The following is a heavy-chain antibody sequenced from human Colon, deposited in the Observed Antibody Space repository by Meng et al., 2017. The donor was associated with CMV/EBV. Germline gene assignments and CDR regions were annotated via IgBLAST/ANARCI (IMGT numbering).Heavy chain of an antibody. Sequence: SVKVSCKTSGYTFTDYDVNWVRQAPGQGLEWMGRISPALGIASYAQKFPDRVTITADISTSTAYMELTTLRSDDTAVYYCARDMLWGSSSTYFDSWGQGTLVTVSS. D-gene: IGHD6-6*01. CDR2: ISPALGIA. CDR3: ARDMLWGSSSTYFDS. V-gene: IGHV1-69*04. J-gene: IGHJ4*02. CDR1: GYTFTDYD.